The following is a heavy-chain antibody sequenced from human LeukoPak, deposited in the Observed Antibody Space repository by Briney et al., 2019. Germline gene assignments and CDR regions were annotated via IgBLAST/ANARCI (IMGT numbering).Heavy chain of an antibody. J-gene: IGHJ6*02. CDR1: GFTFSSYA. D-gene: IGHD3-16*01. Sequence: PGGSLRLSCAASGFTFSSYAMSWVRRPPGKGLDWSSAISGSGGSTYYADSVKGQFTISRDNSKNTLYLQMNSLRAEDTAIYYCARDREEKARIGGMDVWGQGTTVIVSS. V-gene: IGHV3-23*01. CDR3: ARDREEKARIGGMDV. CDR2: ISGSGGST.